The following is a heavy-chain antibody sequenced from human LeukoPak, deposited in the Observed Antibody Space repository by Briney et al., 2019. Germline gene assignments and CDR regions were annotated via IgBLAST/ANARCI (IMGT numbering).Heavy chain of an antibody. CDR3: AREDRYCSSTSCYQDY. V-gene: IGHV1-2*02. CDR1: GYTFTGYY. J-gene: IGHJ4*02. Sequence: KPGASVKVSCKASGYTFTGYYMHWVRQAPGQGLEWMGWINPNSGGTNYAQKFQGRVTMTRDTSISTAYMELSRLRSDDTAVYYCAREDRYCSSTSCYQDYWGQGTLVTVSS. CDR2: INPNSGGT. D-gene: IGHD2-2*01.